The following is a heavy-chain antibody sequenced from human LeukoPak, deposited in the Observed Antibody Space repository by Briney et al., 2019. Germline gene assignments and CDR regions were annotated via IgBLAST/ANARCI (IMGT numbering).Heavy chain of an antibody. V-gene: IGHV3-23*01. CDR1: GFTFSSYE. J-gene: IGHJ4*02. CDR2: ITSGGGST. CDR3: AKEKSSSWYDFDY. D-gene: IGHD6-13*01. Sequence: GGSLRLSCAASGFTFSSYEMNWVRQAPGKGLEWLSVITSGGGSTYYADSVKGRFTISRDNSKNTLYLQMNNLRAEDTAVYYCAKEKSSSWYDFDYWGQGTLVIVSS.